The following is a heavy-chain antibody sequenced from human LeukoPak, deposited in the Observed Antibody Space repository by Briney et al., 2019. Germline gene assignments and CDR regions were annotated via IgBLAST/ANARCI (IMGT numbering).Heavy chain of an antibody. CDR2: INHRGSA. CDR3: ASGSKSGPKGYMVRGIIRPDY. CDR1: GGSFSGYY. V-gene: IGHV4-34*01. D-gene: IGHD3-10*01. J-gene: IGHJ4*02. Sequence: SETLSLTCAVYGGSFSGYYWTWIRQPPGKGLEWIGEINHRGSANYNPSLKSRVTISVDTPKNQVSLWLTSVTASDTAVYFCASGSKSGPKGYMVRGIIRPDYWGQGTLVTVSS.